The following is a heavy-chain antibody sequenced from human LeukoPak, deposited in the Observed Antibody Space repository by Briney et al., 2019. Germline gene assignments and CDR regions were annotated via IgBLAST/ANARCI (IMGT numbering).Heavy chain of an antibody. V-gene: IGHV3-11*01. J-gene: IGHJ4*02. D-gene: IGHD6-25*01. Sequence: PGGSLRLSCAASGFSFSRYYMSWVRQTPGKALEWISYIPTSGISVQYADSVRGRFTASRDDAKNSLHLQMDSLRVEDTAVYYCTRAAGLGPGAHFDQWGQGALVIVSS. CDR1: GFSFSRYY. CDR2: IPTSGISV. CDR3: TRAAGLGPGAHFDQ.